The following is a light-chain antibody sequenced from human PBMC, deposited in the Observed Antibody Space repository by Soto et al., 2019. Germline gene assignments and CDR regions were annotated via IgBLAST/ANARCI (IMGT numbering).Light chain of an antibody. CDR2: AAS. Sequence: DIQMTQSPSSLSASVGDRVTITCRASQSISSYLNWYQQKPGKAPKLLIYAASSLQSGVPSRFSGSGSGTDFTLTISSLEPEDIAVYYCQERSRWPRATFGGGTKVEMK. CDR1: QSISSY. CDR3: QERSRWPRAT. V-gene: IGKV1-39*01. J-gene: IGKJ4*01.